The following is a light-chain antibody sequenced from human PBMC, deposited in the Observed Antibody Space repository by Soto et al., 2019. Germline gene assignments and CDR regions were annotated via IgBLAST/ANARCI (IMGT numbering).Light chain of an antibody. CDR3: QQFDTSPPST. Sequence: EMVLTQSPGTLSLSPGERATLSCRASHSVSSSYLAWYQQKPDQAPRLLIYGASSRATGIPDSFSGSESGTDFSLTISRLEPEDFAVYYCQQFDTSPPSTFGQGTRLEIK. J-gene: IGKJ5*01. CDR2: GAS. V-gene: IGKV3-20*01. CDR1: HSVSSSY.